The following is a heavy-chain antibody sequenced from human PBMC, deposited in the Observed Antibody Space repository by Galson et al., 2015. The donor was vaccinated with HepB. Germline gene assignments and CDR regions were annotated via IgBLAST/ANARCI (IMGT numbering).Heavy chain of an antibody. CDR2: VSTYNGKT. CDR3: ARDLGNNSCYVHEPVDEPPCLGRNYFDT. CDR1: GYSFSSYG. Sequence: SVKVSCKASGYSFSSYGVSWVRQAPGQGLEWMGWVSTYNGKTLYAEKWKGRVIMTADTSTTTAHMELRSLRSDDAAKYYCARDLGNNSCYVHEPVDEPPCLGRNYFDTWGQGTLVFVSS. V-gene: IGHV1-18*01. D-gene: IGHD3-22*01. J-gene: IGHJ5*02.